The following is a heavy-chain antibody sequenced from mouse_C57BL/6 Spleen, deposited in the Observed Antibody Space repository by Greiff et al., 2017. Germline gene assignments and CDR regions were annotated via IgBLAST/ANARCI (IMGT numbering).Heavy chain of an antibody. CDR2: IYPGDGDT. Sequence: VQLQQSGAELVKPGASVKISCKASGYAFSSYWMTWVKPRPGKGLAWIGQIYPGDGDTNYNGTFKGKATLTADKSSSTAYMQLSSLTSEDSAVYFCAINYDEVPWFAYWGKGTLGTVSA. J-gene: IGHJ3*01. V-gene: IGHV1-80*01. CDR1: GYAFSSYW. CDR3: AINYDEVPWFAY. D-gene: IGHD2-1*01.